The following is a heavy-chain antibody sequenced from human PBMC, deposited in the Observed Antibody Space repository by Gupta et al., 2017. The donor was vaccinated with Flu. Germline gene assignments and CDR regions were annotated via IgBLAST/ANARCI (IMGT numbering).Heavy chain of an antibody. CDR3: AKNGGLDGIFYT. CDR1: TFSSYF. Sequence: TFSSYFMSWVRQAPGKGLEWVSTVTADGATTNFAHSVKGRFTTSRDNAKHTVYLQMHTLRAEDTAIYYCAKNGGLDGIFYTWGQGTLVTVSS. V-gene: IGHV3-23*01. CDR2: VTADGATT. J-gene: IGHJ5*02. D-gene: IGHD2-8*01.